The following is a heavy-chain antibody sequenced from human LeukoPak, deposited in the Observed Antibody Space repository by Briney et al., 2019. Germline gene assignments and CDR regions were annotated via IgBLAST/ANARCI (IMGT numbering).Heavy chain of an antibody. V-gene: IGHV1-2*02. CDR2: INPNSGGT. D-gene: IGHD3-22*01. CDR3: ARGGYYDSFYFDY. CDR1: GYTFTGYY. Sequence: ASPKDSCEPSGYTFTGYYMHWVRQAPGQRLKWMGWINPNSGGTNYAQKFQGRVTMTRDTSISTAYMELSRVRSDDTAVYYCARGGYYDSFYFDYWGQGTLVTVSS. J-gene: IGHJ4*02.